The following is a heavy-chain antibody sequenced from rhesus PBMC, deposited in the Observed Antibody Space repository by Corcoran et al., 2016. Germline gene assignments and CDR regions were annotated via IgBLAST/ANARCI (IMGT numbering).Heavy chain of an antibody. Sequence: QVQLQESGPGLVKPSETLSITCAVPGGSTSSGNWWGGIRPSPGRGLELIGYLYGGSGTSSYHPSLKSRVTISRDTSNNQFSLKLSSVTAADTAVYYCARRGTVTNYGLDSWGQGVVVTVSS. CDR3: ARRGTVTNYGLDS. V-gene: IGHV4S7*01. D-gene: IGHD5-24*01. CDR1: GGSTSSGNW. CDR2: LYGGSGTS. J-gene: IGHJ6*01.